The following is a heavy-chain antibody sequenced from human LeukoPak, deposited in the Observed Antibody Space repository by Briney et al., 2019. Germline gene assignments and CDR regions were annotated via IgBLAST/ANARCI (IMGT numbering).Heavy chain of an antibody. Sequence: SETLSLTCTVSGGSISSHYWSWIRQPPGKGLEWIGYIYYSGSTNYNPSLKSRVTMSVDTSKNQFSLKVTSVTAADTAVYYCARGRYHLIYYFYHMDVWGKGTTVTVSS. J-gene: IGHJ6*03. V-gene: IGHV4-59*11. D-gene: IGHD3-3*02. CDR1: GGSISSHY. CDR2: IYYSGST. CDR3: ARGRYHLIYYFYHMDV.